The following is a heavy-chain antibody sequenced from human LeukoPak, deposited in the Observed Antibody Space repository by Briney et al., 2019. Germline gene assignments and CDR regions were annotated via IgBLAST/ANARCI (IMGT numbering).Heavy chain of an antibody. CDR1: GGTFSSYA. Sequence: SVKVSCKASGGTFSSYAISWVRQAPGQGLEWMGGIIPIFGTANCAQKFQGRVTITTDESTSTAYMELSSLRSEDTAVYYCASGVTMVRGVIWAPLSDAFDIWGQGTMVTVSS. J-gene: IGHJ3*02. CDR2: IIPIFGTA. V-gene: IGHV1-69*05. D-gene: IGHD3-10*01. CDR3: ASGVTMVRGVIWAPLSDAFDI.